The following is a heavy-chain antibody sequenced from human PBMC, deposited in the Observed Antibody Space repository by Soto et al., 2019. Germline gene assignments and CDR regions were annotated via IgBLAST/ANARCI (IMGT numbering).Heavy chain of an antibody. J-gene: IGHJ4*02. CDR2: IYHSGST. CDR1: GGSISSSNW. CDR3: ARDRHYGSGSYYFDY. D-gene: IGHD3-10*01. V-gene: IGHV4-4*02. Sequence: PSETLSLTCAVSGGSISSSNWWSWVRQPPGKGLEWIGEIYHSGSTNYNPSLKSRVTISVDKSKNQFSLKLSSVTAADTAVYYCARDRHYGSGSYYFDYWGQGTLVTVS.